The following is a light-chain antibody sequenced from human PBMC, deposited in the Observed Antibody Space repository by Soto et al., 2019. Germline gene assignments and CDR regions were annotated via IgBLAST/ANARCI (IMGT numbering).Light chain of an antibody. V-gene: IGKV1-6*01. CDR1: QDIRKD. Sequence: AIQMTQSPSSLSASVGDRVTITCRASQDIRKDLGWYQQKPGRAPKLLIFTASGLQSGVPSRFSGRGSGTDFTLTISSLQPEDFATYYCLQDSIYPWTFGQGTKVDIK. CDR3: LQDSIYPWT. J-gene: IGKJ1*01. CDR2: TAS.